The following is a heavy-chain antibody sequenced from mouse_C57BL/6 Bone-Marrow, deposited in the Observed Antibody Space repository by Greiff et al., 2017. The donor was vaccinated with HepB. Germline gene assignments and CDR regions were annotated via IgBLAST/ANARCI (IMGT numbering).Heavy chain of an antibody. J-gene: IGHJ3*01. V-gene: IGHV14-4*01. D-gene: IGHD3-1*01. CDR1: GFTFTDYF. CDR3: TTCQLGY. CDR2: SDPENGDT. Sequence: VQLQQPGAELVRPGASVKLSCTASGFTFTDYFMHWVKQRPDQVLEWIGCSDPENGDTKYASKFKGKATITADTPSNTAYLQLSSLTSEDTAVYYCTTCQLGYWGQGTRVTVSA.